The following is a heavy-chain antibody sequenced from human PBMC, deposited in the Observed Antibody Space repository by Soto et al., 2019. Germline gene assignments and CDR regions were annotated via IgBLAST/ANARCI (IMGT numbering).Heavy chain of an antibody. CDR3: ARDAPFYDFWSGPNTQRYGMDV. CDR1: GDSVSSNSAA. CDR2: TYYRSKWYN. J-gene: IGHJ6*02. Sequence: SQTLSLTCAISGDSVSSNSAAWNWIRQSPSRGLEWLGRTYYRSKWYNDYAVSVKSRITINPDTSKNQFSLLLNSVTPEDTAVYYCARDAPFYDFWSGPNTQRYGMDVWGQGTTVTVSS. D-gene: IGHD3-3*01. V-gene: IGHV6-1*01.